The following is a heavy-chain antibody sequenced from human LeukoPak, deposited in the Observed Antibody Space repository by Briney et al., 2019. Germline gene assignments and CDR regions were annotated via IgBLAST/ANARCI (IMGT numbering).Heavy chain of an antibody. V-gene: IGHV3-48*03. Sequence: GGSLRLSCEASGFTFSGYEMNWVRQAPGKGLEWISYICGRGVTTFSADSVKGRFTISRDDAKNLLYLQMNSLRDEDTAVYYCARDRDYAFDYWGQGTLVTVST. CDR2: ICGRGVTT. CDR3: ARDRDYAFDY. J-gene: IGHJ4*02. CDR1: GFTFSGYE. D-gene: IGHD4-17*01.